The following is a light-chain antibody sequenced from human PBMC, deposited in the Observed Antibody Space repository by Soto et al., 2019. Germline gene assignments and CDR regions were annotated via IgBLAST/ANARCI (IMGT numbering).Light chain of an antibody. CDR2: GAS. V-gene: IGKV3-20*01. J-gene: IGKJ4*01. CDR1: QSVGSNY. CDR3: QRYGTSLPLT. Sequence: EIVLTQSPGTLSLSPGDRATLSCRASQSVGSNYVAWYQQNPGEPTRLLIYGASSRATGIPERFSGSGSGTDFTLTISRREPEDFAVYYCQRYGTSLPLTFGGGTKVEIK.